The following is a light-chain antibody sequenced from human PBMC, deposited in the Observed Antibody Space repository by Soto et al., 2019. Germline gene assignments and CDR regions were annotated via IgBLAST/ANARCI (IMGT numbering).Light chain of an antibody. Sequence: EIVMTQSPATLSASPGERATLSCRASQSVSSNLAWYQQKPGQAPRLLMYGASSRATGIPDRFSGSGSGTDFTLTISRLEPEDFAVYYCQQYGSSPWTFGQGTKVDI. CDR1: QSVSSN. J-gene: IGKJ1*01. V-gene: IGKV3-20*01. CDR3: QQYGSSPWT. CDR2: GAS.